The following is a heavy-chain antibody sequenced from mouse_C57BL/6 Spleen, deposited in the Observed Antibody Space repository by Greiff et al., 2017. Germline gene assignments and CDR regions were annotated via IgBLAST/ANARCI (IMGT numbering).Heavy chain of an antibody. CDR1: GYTFTDYY. J-gene: IGHJ4*01. CDR3: ARVRDYDDAMDD. D-gene: IGHD2-4*01. CDR2: INPNNGGT. V-gene: IGHV1-26*01. Sequence: EVQLQQSGPELVKPGASVKISCKASGYTFTDYYMNWVKQSHGKSLEWIGDINPNNGGTSYNQKFKGKATLTVDKSSSTAYMELRSLTSEDSAVYYCARVRDYDDAMDDWGQGTSVTVSS.